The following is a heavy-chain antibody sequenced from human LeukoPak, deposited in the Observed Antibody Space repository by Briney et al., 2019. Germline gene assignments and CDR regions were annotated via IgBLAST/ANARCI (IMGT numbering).Heavy chain of an antibody. CDR2: IYYSGST. V-gene: IGHV4-31*03. D-gene: IGHD6-6*01. CDR3: ARLNNFSSSYGY. J-gene: IGHJ4*02. CDR1: GGSISSGGYY. Sequence: PPETLSLTCTVSGGSISSGGYYWSWIRQHPGKGLEWIGYIYYSGSTYYNPSLKSRVTISVDTSKNQFSLKLSSVTAADTAVYYCARLNNFSSSYGYWGQGTLVTVSS.